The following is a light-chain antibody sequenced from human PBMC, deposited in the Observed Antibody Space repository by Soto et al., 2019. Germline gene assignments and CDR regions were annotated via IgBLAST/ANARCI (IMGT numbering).Light chain of an antibody. CDR3: CSYAHDTRSGTVV. CDR1: SSDVGSYHL. Sequence: QSALTQPASVSGSPGQSITISCTGTSSDVGSYHLVSWYQQNPGKAPKPMIYEGTKRPSGVSDRFSGSKSGNTASMTISGLQAEDEADYYCCSYAHDTRSGTVVFGVGTKLTVL. CDR2: EGT. J-gene: IGLJ2*01. V-gene: IGLV2-23*01.